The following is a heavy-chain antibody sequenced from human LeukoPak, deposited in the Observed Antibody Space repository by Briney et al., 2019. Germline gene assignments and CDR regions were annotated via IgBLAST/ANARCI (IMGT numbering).Heavy chain of an antibody. V-gene: IGHV4-59*01. Sequence: SETLSLTCSVSGGPFSTYYWSLIRQPPGKGLGWIGYIYYSGRPNYNPSLKSRVTISVDTSKIQFSLKLSSVTAADTAVYYCARRRPGSSGYYFFDYWGQGTLVTVSS. CDR2: IYYSGRP. CDR3: ARRRPGSSGYYFFDY. D-gene: IGHD3-22*01. J-gene: IGHJ4*02. CDR1: GGPFSTYY.